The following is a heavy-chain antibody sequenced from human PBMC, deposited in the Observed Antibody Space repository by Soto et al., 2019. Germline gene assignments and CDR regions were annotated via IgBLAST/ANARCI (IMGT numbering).Heavy chain of an antibody. Sequence: QVQLQESGPGLVKPSETLSLTCTVSGGSISGYYWSWIRQPPGKGLEWIGYIYDSGSTNYNPSLKSRVNISVDTSKNQFSLKLSSVTDADTATYYCARSDCSGGRCYLFDYWGQGTLVTVSS. CDR2: IYDSGST. J-gene: IGHJ4*02. CDR1: GGSISGYY. D-gene: IGHD2-15*01. CDR3: ARSDCSGGRCYLFDY. V-gene: IGHV4-59*08.